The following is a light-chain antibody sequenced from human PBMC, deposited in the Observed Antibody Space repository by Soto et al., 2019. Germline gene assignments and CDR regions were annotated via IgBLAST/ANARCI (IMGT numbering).Light chain of an antibody. CDR3: SSYTSTSTAYV. CDR2: EVS. Sequence: QSALTQPASVSGSPGQSITISCPGTSSDVGGYNYVSWYQQHPGKAPKPMIYEVSNRPSWVSNRFSGSKSGNTASLPISGLHSEDEADYYCSSYTSTSTAYVFGTQSRVTVL. V-gene: IGLV2-14*01. J-gene: IGLJ1*01. CDR1: SSDVGGYNY.